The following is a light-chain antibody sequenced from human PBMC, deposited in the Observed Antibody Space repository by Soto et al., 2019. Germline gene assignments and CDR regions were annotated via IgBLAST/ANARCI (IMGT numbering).Light chain of an antibody. J-gene: IGKJ5*01. CDR2: GAS. V-gene: IGKV3-20*01. CDR1: QSVSNNY. CDR3: QQYGSSHT. Sequence: IVLTPAPGPLSLPPGARAPLPCRASQSVSNNYLAWYQQKPGQAPRLLIYGASSRAIGIPDRFSGSVSGSDFILTINRLEPEDFAVYYCQQYGSSHTFGQGTRLEI.